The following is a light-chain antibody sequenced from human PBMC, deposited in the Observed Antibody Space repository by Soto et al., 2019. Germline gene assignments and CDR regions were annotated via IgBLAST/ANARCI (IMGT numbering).Light chain of an antibody. Sequence: DMVMTHSPDSLAVSLSERATINCKSSQSVLYSSNNKNYLAWYQQKPGQPPKLLIYWASTRESGVPDRFSGSGSGTEFTLIISNLQPDDFATYYCQQFKDYVWTFGQGTKVDI. CDR3: QQFKDYVWT. CDR1: QSVLYSSNNKNY. CDR2: WAS. J-gene: IGKJ1*01. V-gene: IGKV4-1*01.